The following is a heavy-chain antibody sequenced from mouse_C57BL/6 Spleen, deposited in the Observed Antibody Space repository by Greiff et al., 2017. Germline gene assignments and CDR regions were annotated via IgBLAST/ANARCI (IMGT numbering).Heavy chain of an antibody. CDR3: ARSDSNWYFDV. CDR2: INPGSGGT. CDR1: GYAFTNYL. Sequence: VQLQQSGAELVRPGTSVKVSCKASGYAFTNYLIEWVKQRPGQGLEWIGVINPGSGGTNYNEKFKGKATLTADTSSSTAYMQLSSLTSEDSAVYFCARSDSNWYFDVWGTGTTVTVSS. V-gene: IGHV1-54*01. D-gene: IGHD2-5*01. J-gene: IGHJ1*03.